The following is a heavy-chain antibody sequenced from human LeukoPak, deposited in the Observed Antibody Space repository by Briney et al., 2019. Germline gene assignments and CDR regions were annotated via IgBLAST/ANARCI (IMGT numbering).Heavy chain of an antibody. CDR3: ARDPIAAAALGAFDI. Sequence: SETLSLTCAVYGGSFSDYYWSWIRQPPGKGLEWIGEINHSGNSNYNPSLKSRVTISVDTSKNQFSLKLSSVTAADTAVYYCARDPIAAAALGAFDIWGQGTMVTVSS. J-gene: IGHJ3*02. D-gene: IGHD6-13*01. CDR1: GGSFSDYY. CDR2: INHSGNS. V-gene: IGHV4-34*01.